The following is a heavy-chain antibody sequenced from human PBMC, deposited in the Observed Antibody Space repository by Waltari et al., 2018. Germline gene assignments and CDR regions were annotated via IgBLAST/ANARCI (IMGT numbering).Heavy chain of an antibody. J-gene: IGHJ4*02. CDR3: ARVTRRDGYKD. Sequence: QVQLQESGPGLVKPSETLSLTCHVSGGSISSYYWSWIRQPPWKGLEWIGEINNSGSTNYNPSLKSRVTISVDTANNQFSLKLSSVTAADPAVYYCARVTRRDGYKDWGQGTLVTVSS. CDR1: GGSISSYY. CDR2: INNSGST. V-gene: IGHV4-59*12. D-gene: IGHD5-12*01.